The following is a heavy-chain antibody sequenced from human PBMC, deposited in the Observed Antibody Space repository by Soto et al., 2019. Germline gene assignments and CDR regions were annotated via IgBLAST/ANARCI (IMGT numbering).Heavy chain of an antibody. CDR2: ISYHGSNK. D-gene: IGHD5-12*01. V-gene: IGHV3-30*18. Sequence: QVQLVESGGGVVQPGRSLRLSCAGSGFTFSSYGMHCVRQAPGKGLEWVAVISYHGSNKYYADSVKGRFTISRDNSKNTLYLQMNSLRAEDTAVYYCAKLFGSLRWLQERQFDYWGQGTLVTVSS. J-gene: IGHJ4*02. CDR3: AKLFGSLRWLQERQFDY. CDR1: GFTFSSYG.